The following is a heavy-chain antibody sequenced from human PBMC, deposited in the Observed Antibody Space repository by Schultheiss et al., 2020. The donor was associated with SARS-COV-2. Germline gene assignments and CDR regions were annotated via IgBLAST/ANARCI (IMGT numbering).Heavy chain of an antibody. D-gene: IGHD2-15*01. CDR3: ARVQGYCSGGSCPYNWFDP. CDR2: IYYSGST. J-gene: IGHJ5*02. CDR1: GGSFSGYY. V-gene: IGHV4-31*01. Sequence: SETLSLTCAVYGGSFSGYYWSWIRQHPGKGLEWIGYIYYSGSTYYNPSLKSLVTISVDTSKNQFSLKLSSVTAADTAVYYCARVQGYCSGGSCPYNWFDPWGQGTLVTVSS.